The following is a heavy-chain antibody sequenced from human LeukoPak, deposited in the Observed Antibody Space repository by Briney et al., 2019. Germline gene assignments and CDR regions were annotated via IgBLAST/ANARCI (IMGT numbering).Heavy chain of an antibody. V-gene: IGHV3-23*01. CDR1: GFTFSSYA. CDR3: AKDGLRLLEYFDY. CDR2: ISGSGGST. J-gene: IGHJ4*02. D-gene: IGHD5-12*01. Sequence: GGSLRLSCAASGFTFSSYAMSWVRQAPGKGLEWVSAISGSGGSTYYADSVKGRFTISRDNSKNTLYLQMNSLRAEDTAVYCCAKDGLRLLEYFDYWGQGTLVTVSS.